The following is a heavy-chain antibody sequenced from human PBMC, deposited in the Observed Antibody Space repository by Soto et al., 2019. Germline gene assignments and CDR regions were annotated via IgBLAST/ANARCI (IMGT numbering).Heavy chain of an antibody. J-gene: IGHJ4*02. V-gene: IGHV4-39*01. Sequence: SETLSLTCIVSGDSISSSSYYWSWIRQPPGKGLEWMGSVYFSGATNYNSALKSRVTISVDTSKNQFSLKLSSVTAADTAVYYCARVRRSGWYLDYWGQGTLVTVSS. D-gene: IGHD6-19*01. CDR1: GDSISSSSYY. CDR2: VYFSGAT. CDR3: ARVRRSGWYLDY.